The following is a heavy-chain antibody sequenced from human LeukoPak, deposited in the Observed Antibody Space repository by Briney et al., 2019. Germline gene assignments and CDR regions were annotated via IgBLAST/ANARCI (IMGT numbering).Heavy chain of an antibody. Sequence: ASVKVSCKASGYTFTDYYMHWVRQAPGQGLEWMGWISAYNGNTNYAQKLQGRVTMTTDTSTSTAYMELTSLRSDDTAVYYCARDNSGSSSGYCDYWGQGTLVTVSS. CDR2: ISAYNGNT. V-gene: IGHV1-18*04. CDR1: GYTFTDYY. CDR3: ARDNSGSSSGYCDY. J-gene: IGHJ4*02. D-gene: IGHD6-13*01.